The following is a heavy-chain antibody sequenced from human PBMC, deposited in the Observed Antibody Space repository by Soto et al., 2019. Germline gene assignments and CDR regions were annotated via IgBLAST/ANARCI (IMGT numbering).Heavy chain of an antibody. V-gene: IGHV4-31*03. CDR3: ARYGPSYYYGSAF. CDR1: GGSISSGGYY. J-gene: IGHJ6*04. CDR2: IYYSGST. D-gene: IGHD2-21*01. Sequence: SETLSLTCTVSGGSISSGGYYWSWIRQHPGKGLEWIGYIYYSGSTYYNPSLKSRVTISVDTSKNQFSLKLSSVTAADTAVYYCARYGPSYYYGSAFWGKGTTVTVSS.